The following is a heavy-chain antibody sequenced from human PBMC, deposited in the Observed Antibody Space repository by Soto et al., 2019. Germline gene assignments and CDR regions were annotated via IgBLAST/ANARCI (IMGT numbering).Heavy chain of an antibody. J-gene: IGHJ1*01. CDR2: ISHDGSGK. CDR3: VKDLRPLTICFGER. D-gene: IGHD3-10*01. CDR1: GFTFSSYG. V-gene: IGHV3-30*18. Sequence: GGSLRLSCAASGFTFSSYGMHWVRQTPGKGLEWVAVISHDGSGKYYTDSVQGRFTISRDNSKNTLYLQMTSLRAEDTAVYFCVKDLRPLTICFGERWGQGPLVTVS.